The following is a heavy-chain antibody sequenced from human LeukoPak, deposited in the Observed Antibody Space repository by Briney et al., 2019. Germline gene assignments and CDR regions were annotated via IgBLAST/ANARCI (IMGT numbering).Heavy chain of an antibody. J-gene: IGHJ4*02. V-gene: IGHV3-23*01. CDR3: AKYRDYYFEY. CDR2: ITGSGGRI. Sequence: PGGSLRLSCAASGFTFSSYSMGWVHQAPGEGLEWVSSITGSGGRIYYADSLKGRFTISRDNSKNTVYLQMNSLRAEDTAVYYCAKYRDYYFEYWGQGTLVTVSS. CDR1: GFTFSSYS. D-gene: IGHD3-16*02.